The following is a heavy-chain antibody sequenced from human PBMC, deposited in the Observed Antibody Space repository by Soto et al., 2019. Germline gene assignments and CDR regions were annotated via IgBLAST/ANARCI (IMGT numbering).Heavy chain of an antibody. CDR2: ISGSGGST. CDR1: GFTFSSYA. V-gene: IGHV3-23*01. D-gene: IGHD6-19*01. J-gene: IGHJ3*02. Sequence: GGSLRLSCAASGFTFSSYAMSWVRQAPGKGLEWVSAISGSGGSTYYADSVKGRFTISRDNSKNTPYLQMNSLRAEDTAVYYCAKDLTKGQWLVRDAFDIWGQGTMVTVSS. CDR3: AKDLTKGQWLVRDAFDI.